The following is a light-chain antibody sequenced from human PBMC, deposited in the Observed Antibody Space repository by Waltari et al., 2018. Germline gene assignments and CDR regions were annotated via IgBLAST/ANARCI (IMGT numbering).Light chain of an antibody. CDR3: SSYTSSSTHYV. J-gene: IGLJ1*01. Sequence: QSALTQPASVSGSPGQSITISCTGTSSDVGGYNYVSWYQQHPDQPPKLMIYEVSKGPSGVSNRFSGSKSGNTAPLTISGLQAEDEAHYYCSSYTSSSTHYVFGTGTKVTVL. CDR2: EVS. CDR1: SSDVGGYNY. V-gene: IGLV2-14*01.